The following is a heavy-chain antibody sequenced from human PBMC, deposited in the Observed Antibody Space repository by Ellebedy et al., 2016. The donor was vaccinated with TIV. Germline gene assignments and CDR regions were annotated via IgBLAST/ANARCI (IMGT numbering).Heavy chain of an antibody. Sequence: SETLSLXXAVYGGSFSGYYWSWIRQPPGKGLEWIGEINHSGSTYYNPSLKSRVTISVDTSKNQFSLKLSSVTAADTAVYYCAANVDTAMPRDWYFDLWGRGTLVTVSS. CDR1: GGSFSGYY. J-gene: IGHJ2*01. D-gene: IGHD5-18*01. V-gene: IGHV4-34*01. CDR3: AANVDTAMPRDWYFDL. CDR2: INHSGST.